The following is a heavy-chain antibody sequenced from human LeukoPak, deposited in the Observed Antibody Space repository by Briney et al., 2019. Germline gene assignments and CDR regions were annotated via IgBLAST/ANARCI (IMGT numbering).Heavy chain of an antibody. D-gene: IGHD1-26*01. CDR2: ISSSSSSYI. CDR3: ARASGSLYYYYYMDV. J-gene: IGHJ6*03. V-gene: IGHV3-21*01. Sequence: GGSLRLSCAASGFTFSSYSMDWIRQAPGKGLEWVSSISSSSSSYIYYADSVKGRFTISRDNAKNSLYLQMNSLRAEDTAVYYCARASGSLYYYYYMDVWGKGTTVTVSS. CDR1: GFTFSSYS.